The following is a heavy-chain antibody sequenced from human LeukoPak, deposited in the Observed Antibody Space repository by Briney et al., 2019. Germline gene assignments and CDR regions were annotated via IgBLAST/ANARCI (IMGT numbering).Heavy chain of an antibody. J-gene: IGHJ4*02. CDR2: IYTSGST. Sequence: MTSETLSLTCTVSGGSISSYCWSWIRQPPGKGLEWIGYIYTSGSTNYNPSLKSRVTISVDTSKNQFSLKLSSVTAADTAVYYCARGEYYDSSGLIIDYWGQGTLVTVSS. CDR3: ARGEYYDSSGLIIDY. CDR1: GGSISSYC. V-gene: IGHV4-4*09. D-gene: IGHD3-22*01.